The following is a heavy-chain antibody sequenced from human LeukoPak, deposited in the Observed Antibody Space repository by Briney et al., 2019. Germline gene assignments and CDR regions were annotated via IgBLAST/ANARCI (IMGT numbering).Heavy chain of an antibody. CDR3: ARHLPRTDIGYAFDI. CDR1: GGSISNYY. V-gene: IGHV4-59*08. D-gene: IGHD2-15*01. Sequence: PSETLSLTCTVSGGSISNYYWSWIRQPPGKGLEWIGYILSSGSTNYNPSLQSRVTISLVTSTNQFSLRLRSVTAADTAVYYCARHLPRTDIGYAFDIWGQGTVVTVSS. J-gene: IGHJ3*02. CDR2: ILSSGST.